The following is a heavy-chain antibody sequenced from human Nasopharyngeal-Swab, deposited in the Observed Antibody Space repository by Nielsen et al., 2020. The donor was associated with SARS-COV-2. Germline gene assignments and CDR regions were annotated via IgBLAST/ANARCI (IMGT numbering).Heavy chain of an antibody. J-gene: IGHJ4*02. Sequence: GGSLRLSCAASGFTFSSYWMSWVRQAPGKGLEWVANIKQDGSEKYYVDSVKGRFTISRDNAKNSLYLQMNSLRAEDTAVYYCARIGYVLRYFDWLLSGGYFDYWGQGTLVTVSS. CDR2: IKQDGSEK. V-gene: IGHV3-7*04. CDR3: ARIGYVLRYFDWLLSGGYFDY. CDR1: GFTFSSYW. D-gene: IGHD3-9*01.